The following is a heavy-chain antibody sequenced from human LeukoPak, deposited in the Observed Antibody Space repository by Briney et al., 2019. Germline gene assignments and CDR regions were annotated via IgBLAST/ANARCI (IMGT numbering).Heavy chain of an antibody. Sequence: SETLSLTCTVSGGSISSSSYYWGWIRQPPGKGLEWIGSIYYSGSTYYNPSLKSRVTISVDTSKNQFSLKLSSVTAADTAVYYCATKLIGETLYCSGGSCGWFDPWGQGTLVTVSS. CDR1: GGSISSSSYY. CDR3: ATKLIGETLYCSGGSCGWFDP. CDR2: IYYSGST. J-gene: IGHJ5*02. V-gene: IGHV4-39*01. D-gene: IGHD2-15*01.